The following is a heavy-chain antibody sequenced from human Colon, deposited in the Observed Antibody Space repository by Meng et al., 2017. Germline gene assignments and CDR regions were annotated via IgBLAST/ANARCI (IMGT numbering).Heavy chain of an antibody. J-gene: IGHJ4*02. CDR1: RATVTTGQF. CDR3: AASSGWYRIYS. V-gene: IGHV4-4*02. CDR2: FHYTGPI. D-gene: IGHD6-19*01. Sequence: HLPGTGPGLGDPWATLSLTCCVSRATVTTGQFWAWVRQPPGKGLEWIGEFHYTGPINYKPSLMRRVTISVDASRNQFSLRLTSVTAADTAVYDCAASSGWYRIYSWGQGTLVTVSS.